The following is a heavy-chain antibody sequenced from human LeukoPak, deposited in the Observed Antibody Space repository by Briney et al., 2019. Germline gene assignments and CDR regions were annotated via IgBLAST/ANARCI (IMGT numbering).Heavy chain of an antibody. CDR1: GFTVSSNY. Sequence: GGSLRLSCAASGFTVSSNYMSWVRQAPGKGLEWVSAISGSGGSTYYADSVKGRFTISRDNSKNTLYLQMNSLRAEDTAVYYCAKDFRSNYYDSSGLNDYWGQGTLVTVSS. J-gene: IGHJ4*02. CDR2: ISGSGGST. V-gene: IGHV3-23*01. CDR3: AKDFRSNYYDSSGLNDY. D-gene: IGHD3-22*01.